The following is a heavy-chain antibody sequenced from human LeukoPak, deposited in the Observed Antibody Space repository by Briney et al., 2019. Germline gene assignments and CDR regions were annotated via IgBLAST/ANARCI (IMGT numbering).Heavy chain of an antibody. D-gene: IGHD7-27*01. J-gene: IGHJ6*03. V-gene: IGHV1-24*01. Sequence: GASVKVSCKVSGYTLTELSMHWVRQAPGKGLEWMGGFDPEDGETIYAQKFQGRVTMTEDTSTDTAYMELSSLRSEDTAVYYCASGPGLGNPYYYYMDVWGKGTTVTVSS. CDR1: GYTLTELS. CDR3: ASGPGLGNPYYYYMDV. CDR2: FDPEDGET.